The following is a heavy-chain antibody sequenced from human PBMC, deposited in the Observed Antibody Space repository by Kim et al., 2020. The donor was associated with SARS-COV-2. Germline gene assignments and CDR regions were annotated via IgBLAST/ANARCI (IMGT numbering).Heavy chain of an antibody. CDR3: ARKFSDTYTSLYFGP. Sequence: GGSLRLSCVASGFTFSDYGMSWVRQAPGKGLEWVSSIRNRGGDTYYADSVRGRFTISRDNSHNTLYLQMNSLRAEDTALYYCARKFSDTYTSLYFGPWG. D-gene: IGHD2-2*02. J-gene: IGHJ5*02. V-gene: IGHV3-23*01. CDR1: GFTFSDYG. CDR2: IRNRGGDT.